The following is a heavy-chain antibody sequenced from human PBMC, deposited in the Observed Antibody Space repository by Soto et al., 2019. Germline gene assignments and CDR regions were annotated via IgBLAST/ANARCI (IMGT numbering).Heavy chain of an antibody. Sequence: ASVKVSCKASGVTFSSYAISWVRQAPGQGLEWMGGIIPVFGTANYAQKFQGRVTITADESTSTAYMELSSLRSEDTAVYYCASSSAANYYYYGMDVWGQGTTVTVSS. CDR2: IIPVFGTA. D-gene: IGHD6-13*01. V-gene: IGHV1-69*13. CDR1: GVTFSSYA. J-gene: IGHJ6*02. CDR3: ASSSAANYYYYGMDV.